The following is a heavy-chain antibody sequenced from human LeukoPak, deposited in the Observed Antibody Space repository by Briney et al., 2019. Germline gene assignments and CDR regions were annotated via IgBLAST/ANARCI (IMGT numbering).Heavy chain of an antibody. CDR2: ISAYNGNT. CDR1: GYTFTSYG. J-gene: IGHJ5*02. D-gene: IGHD5-18*01. V-gene: IGHV1-18*01. Sequence: GASVKVSCKASGYTFTSYGISWVRQAPGQGLEWMGWISAYNGNTNYAQKLQGRVTMTTDTSTSTDYLELRSLRSDDTAVYYCARNDRGIQDWFDPWGQGTLVTVSS. CDR3: ARNDRGIQDWFDP.